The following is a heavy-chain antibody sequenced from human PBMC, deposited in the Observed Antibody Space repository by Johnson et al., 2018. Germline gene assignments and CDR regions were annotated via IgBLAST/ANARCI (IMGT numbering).Heavy chain of an antibody. CDR3: ARDPIYRGDSGGGFDY. CDR1: GFTFSDYY. V-gene: IGHV3-11*04. CDR2: VSSRGTII. D-gene: IGHD2-21*02. J-gene: IGHJ4*02. Sequence: QVQLVQSGGGLVKPGGTLRLACAASGFTFSDYYMNWIRQAPGKGLEWLSSVSSRGTIIAYADSVTGRFTISRDNAKNLLYLQMNSLTDEDTAVSYCARDPIYRGDSGGGFDYWGQGTLVTVSS.